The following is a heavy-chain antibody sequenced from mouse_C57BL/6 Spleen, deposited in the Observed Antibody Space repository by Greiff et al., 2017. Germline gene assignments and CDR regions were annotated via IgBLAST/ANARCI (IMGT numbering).Heavy chain of an antibody. V-gene: IGHV7-3*01. CDR2: IRNKANGYTT. CDR1: GFTFTDYY. CDR3: ARFPNLFDY. Sequence: EVMLVESGGGLVQPGGSLSLSCAASGFTFTDYYMSWVRQPPGTALEWLGFIRNKANGYTTEYSASVKGRFTISRDNSQSILYLQMNALRAEDSATYYCARFPNLFDYWGQGTTRTVSS. D-gene: IGHD4-1*02. J-gene: IGHJ2*01.